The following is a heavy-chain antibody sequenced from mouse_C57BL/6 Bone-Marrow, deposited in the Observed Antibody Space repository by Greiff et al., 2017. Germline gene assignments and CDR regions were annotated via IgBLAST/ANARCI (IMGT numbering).Heavy chain of an antibody. V-gene: IGHV14-4*01. CDR2: IDPENGAT. J-gene: IGHJ3*01. CDR1: GFNIKDDY. CDR3: TTGGPFAY. Sequence: VHVKQSGAELVRPGASVKLSCTASGFNIKDDYMHWVKQRPEQGLEWIGWIDPENGATEYASKFQGKATITADTSSNTAYLQLSSLTSEDTAVYYCTTGGPFAYWGQGTLVTVSA.